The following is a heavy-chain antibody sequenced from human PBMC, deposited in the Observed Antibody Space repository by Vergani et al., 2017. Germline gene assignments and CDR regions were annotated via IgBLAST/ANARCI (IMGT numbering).Heavy chain of an antibody. CDR2: IDRTRRT. Sequence: QVQLQESGPRLVKPSETLSLICSVSGYSISSGYFWGWIRQSPGKGLEWLGTIDRTRRTHLSPSLKSRLTISVDTTKNQFSLRRTSATAADTAVYFCASDGMSPAEIDPKNAFHVWGQGTRVSV. J-gene: IGHJ3*01. V-gene: IGHV4-38-2*02. CDR3: ASDGMSPAEIDPKNAFHV. D-gene: IGHD1-14*01. CDR1: GYSISSGYF.